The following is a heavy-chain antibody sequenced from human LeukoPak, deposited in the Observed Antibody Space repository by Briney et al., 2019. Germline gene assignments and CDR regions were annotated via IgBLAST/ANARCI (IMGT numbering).Heavy chain of an antibody. V-gene: IGHV1-18*01. J-gene: IGHJ4*02. D-gene: IGHD6-13*01. CDR2: ISAYNGNT. CDR1: GYTFTSYG. CDR3: ARDLSSYSPTNFDY. Sequence: GASVKVSCKASGYTFTSYGISWVRQAPGQGLEWMGWISAYNGNTNYAQRLQGRVTMTTDTSTSTAYMELRSLRSDDTAVYYCARDLSSYSPTNFDYWGQGTLVTVSS.